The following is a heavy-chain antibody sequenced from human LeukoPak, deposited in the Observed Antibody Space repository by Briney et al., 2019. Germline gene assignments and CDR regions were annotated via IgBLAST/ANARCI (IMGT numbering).Heavy chain of an antibody. V-gene: IGHV4-4*02. CDR1: GGSINSDYW. CDR3: ARHDDFLSAYNY. Sequence: SETLSLTCAVSGGSINSDYWWTWVRQSPGKWLEWIGEIYHTGSVNYNLSLESRVTISRDRSKNQFSLMLRSVTAADTAVYYCARHDDFLSAYNYWGQGILVTVSS. J-gene: IGHJ4*02. D-gene: IGHD3-3*01. CDR2: IYHTGSV.